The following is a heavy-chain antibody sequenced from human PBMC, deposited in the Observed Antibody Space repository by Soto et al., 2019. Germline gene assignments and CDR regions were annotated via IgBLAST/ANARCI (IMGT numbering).Heavy chain of an antibody. CDR3: AIYSSGWYPLDY. CDR1: GFTFSSYG. J-gene: IGHJ4*02. CDR2: ISYDGSNK. V-gene: IGHV3-30*03. D-gene: IGHD6-19*01. Sequence: QVQLVESGGGVVQPGRSLRLSCAASGFTFSSYGMHWVRQAPGQGLEWVAVISYDGSNKYYADSVKGRFTISRENSKNTLYLQMNSRRAEDTAVYYCAIYSSGWYPLDYWGQGTLGNVSS.